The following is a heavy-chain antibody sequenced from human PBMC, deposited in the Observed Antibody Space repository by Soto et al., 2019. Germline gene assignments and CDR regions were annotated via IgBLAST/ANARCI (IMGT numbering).Heavy chain of an antibody. Sequence: QITLKESGPTLVKPTQTLTLTCTFSGFSLNTDGVAVGWIRQPPGKALEWLALIYWDDDKRYSPSLKTRLTVTKDTSKNPVVLTMTNMDPLDTATYYCAKTMGWKWFAPSGQGTLVTVS. V-gene: IGHV2-5*02. CDR3: AKTMGWKWFAP. CDR2: IYWDDDK. J-gene: IGHJ5*02. D-gene: IGHD1-1*01. CDR1: GFSLNTDGVA.